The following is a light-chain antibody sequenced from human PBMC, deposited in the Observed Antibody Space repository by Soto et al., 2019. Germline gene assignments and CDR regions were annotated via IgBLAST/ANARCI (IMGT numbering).Light chain of an antibody. CDR3: QQYGSSPQT. V-gene: IGKV3-20*01. CDR2: AAS. Sequence: EIVMAQSRATLSVTPGDSATLSCRASQSVSSNYLAWFQQKPGQAPRLLIYAASSRATGIPDRFSGSGSGTDFTLTISRLEPEDFAVYYCQQYGSSPQTFGQGTKVDI. CDR1: QSVSSNY. J-gene: IGKJ1*01.